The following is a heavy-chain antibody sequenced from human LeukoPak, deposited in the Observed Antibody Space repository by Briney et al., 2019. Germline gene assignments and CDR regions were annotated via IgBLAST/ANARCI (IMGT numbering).Heavy chain of an antibody. V-gene: IGHV3-48*01. CDR3: ARFLATWDYYYMDV. J-gene: IGHJ6*03. Sequence: GGSLRLSCAASGFTFRTYSMNWVRQAPGKGLEWISHIGGSGSFIYYADSVKGRFTISRDNAENSVYLQMDSLRVEDTAVYYCARFLATWDYYYMDVWGKGTTVTVSS. CDR1: GFTFRTYS. D-gene: IGHD3-3*01. CDR2: IGGSGSFI.